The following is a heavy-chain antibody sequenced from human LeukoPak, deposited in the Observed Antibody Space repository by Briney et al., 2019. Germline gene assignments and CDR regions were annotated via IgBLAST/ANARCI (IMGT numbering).Heavy chain of an antibody. J-gene: IGHJ5*02. V-gene: IGHV3-66*01. CDR2: IYSGGGT. CDR3: ARDLYSSGP. D-gene: IGHD3-22*01. Sequence: PGGSLRLSCAASGFMVSSRHMSWVRQAPGEGLEWVSVIYSGGGTNYADSVKGRFTISRDNSKNTLYLQLNSLRAEDTAVYYCARDLYSSGPWGQGTLVTVSS. CDR1: GFMVSSRH.